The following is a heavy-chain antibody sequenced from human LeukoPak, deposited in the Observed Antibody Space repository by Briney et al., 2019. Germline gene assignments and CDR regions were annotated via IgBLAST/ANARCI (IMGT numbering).Heavy chain of an antibody. CDR2: INSDGSST. CDR1: GFTFSTYW. CDR3: ATGGSGKFGY. J-gene: IGHJ4*02. Sequence: GSLRLSCAASGFTFSTYWMHWVRQAPGKGLVWVSRINSDGSSTNYADSVKGRFTISRDNAKNTLYLQMNSLRAEDTAVYYCATGGSGKFGYWGQGTLVTVSS. D-gene: IGHD6-19*01. V-gene: IGHV3-74*01.